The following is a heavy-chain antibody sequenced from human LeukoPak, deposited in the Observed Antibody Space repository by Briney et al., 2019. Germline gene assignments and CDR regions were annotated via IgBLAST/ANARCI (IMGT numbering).Heavy chain of an antibody. Sequence: GESLKISCKGSGYSFTSYWIGWVRQMPGKGLEWMGWINPNSGDTNYAQKFQGRVTVTRDTSISTAYMELSWLSTDDTAVYYCARVGSSGWYVHPTLDYWGQGTLVTVSS. J-gene: IGHJ4*02. CDR1: GYSFTSYW. CDR3: ARVGSSGWYVHPTLDY. CDR2: INPNSGDT. D-gene: IGHD6-19*01. V-gene: IGHV1-2*02.